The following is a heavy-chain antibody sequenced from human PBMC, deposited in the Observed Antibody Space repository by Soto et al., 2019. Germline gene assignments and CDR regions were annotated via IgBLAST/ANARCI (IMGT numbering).Heavy chain of an antibody. CDR1: GGSFSGYY. CDR3: ASDWYYYYYGMDV. D-gene: IGHD2-21*01. Sequence: SETLSLTCAVYGGSFSGYYWSWIRQPPGKGLEWIGEINHSGSTNYNPSLKSRVTISVDTSKNQFSLKLSSVTAADTAVYYCASDWYYYYYGMDVWGQGTTVTVSS. CDR2: INHSGST. V-gene: IGHV4-34*01. J-gene: IGHJ6*02.